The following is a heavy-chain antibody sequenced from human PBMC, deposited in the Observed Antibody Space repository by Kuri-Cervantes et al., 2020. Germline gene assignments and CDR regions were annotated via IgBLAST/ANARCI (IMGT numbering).Heavy chain of an antibody. Sequence: GESLKISCAASGFTFSSYSMNWVRQAPGKGLEWVSSIGTTSNYIYYADSVKGRFTISRDNAKNSLYLQMDSLRAEDTAVYYCARDRLGLLGATYEPDYWGQGTRVT. J-gene: IGHJ4*02. CDR2: IGTTSNYI. V-gene: IGHV3-21*01. CDR3: ARDRLGLLGATYEPDY. D-gene: IGHD1-26*01. CDR1: GFTFSSYS.